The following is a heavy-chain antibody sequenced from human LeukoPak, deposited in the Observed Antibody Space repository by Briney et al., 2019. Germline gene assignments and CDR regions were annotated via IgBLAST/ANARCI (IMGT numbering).Heavy chain of an antibody. J-gene: IGHJ4*02. D-gene: IGHD1-1*01. CDR3: AKPYPTLTTSAVLDN. Sequence: PGGSLRLSCATSGFTFSSYSMNWVRQAPGKGLEWVSGINWNGGSTGYADSVKGRFTISRDNAKNSLYLQMNSLRTDDAAIYYCAKPYPTLTTSAVLDNWGQGTLVTVSS. V-gene: IGHV3-20*04. CDR1: GFTFSSYS. CDR2: INWNGGST.